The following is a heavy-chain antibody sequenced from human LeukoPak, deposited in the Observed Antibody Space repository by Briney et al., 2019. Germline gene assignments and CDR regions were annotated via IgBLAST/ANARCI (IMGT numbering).Heavy chain of an antibody. CDR2: IYYSGST. J-gene: IGHJ6*02. D-gene: IGHD6-19*01. V-gene: IGHV4-59*11. CDR1: GGSISSHY. CDR3: ARDVYAVAGYYYGMDV. Sequence: PSETLSLTCTVSGGSISSHYWSWIRQPPGKGLEWIGYIYYSGSTNYNPSLKSRVTISVDTSKNQFSLKLSSVTAADTAVYYCARDVYAVAGYYYGMDVWGQGTTVTVSS.